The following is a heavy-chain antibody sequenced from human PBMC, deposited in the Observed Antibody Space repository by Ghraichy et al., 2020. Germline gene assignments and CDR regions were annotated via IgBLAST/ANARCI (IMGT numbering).Heavy chain of an antibody. V-gene: IGHV3-64D*06. CDR3: VKDRYNWNYEGWFDP. J-gene: IGHJ5*02. CDR2: ITSNGIST. CDR1: GFTFSSYA. Sequence: GGSLRLSCSASGFTFSSYAMHWIRQAPGKGLEYVSGITSNGISTYYADSAKGRFTISRDNSKNTLYLQMSSLRAEDTAVYYCVKDRYNWNYEGWFDPWGQGTLVTVSS. D-gene: IGHD1-7*01.